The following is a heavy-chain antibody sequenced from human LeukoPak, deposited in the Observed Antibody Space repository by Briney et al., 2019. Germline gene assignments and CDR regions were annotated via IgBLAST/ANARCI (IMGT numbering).Heavy chain of an antibody. CDR2: ISDSGST. CDR3: ARYDYGDCWFDP. Sequence: KPSETLSLTCTVSGGSMNNYYWSWIRQAPGKGLEWIGYISDSGSTNYTPSLRSRVTISVDTSKNQFSLKLSSVTAADTALYYCARYDYGDCWFDPWGQGTLVTVSS. J-gene: IGHJ5*02. V-gene: IGHV4-59*01. D-gene: IGHD4-17*01. CDR1: GGSMNNYY.